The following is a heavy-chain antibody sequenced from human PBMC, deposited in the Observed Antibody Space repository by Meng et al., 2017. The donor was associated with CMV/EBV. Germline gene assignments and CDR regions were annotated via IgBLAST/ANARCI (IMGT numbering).Heavy chain of an antibody. V-gene: IGHV4-59*01. CDR2: IYYSGST. Sequence: SETLSLTCTVSGGSISSYYWSWIRQPPGKGLEWIGYIYYSGSTNYNPSLKSRVTISVDTSKNPFSLKLSSVTAADTAVYYCARDHSYGLSYYYGMDVWGQGTTVTVSS. J-gene: IGHJ6*02. CDR3: ARDHSYGLSYYYGMDV. CDR1: GGSISSYY. D-gene: IGHD5-18*01.